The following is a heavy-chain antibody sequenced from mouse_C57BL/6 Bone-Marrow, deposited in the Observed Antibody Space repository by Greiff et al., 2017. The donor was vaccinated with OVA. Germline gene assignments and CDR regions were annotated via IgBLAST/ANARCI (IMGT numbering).Heavy chain of an antibody. D-gene: IGHD2-2*01. V-gene: IGHV1-61*01. CDR1: GYTFTSYW. J-gene: IGHJ4*01. CDR2: IYPSDSET. CDR3: ARLRRRAMDY. Sequence: QVQLQQPGAELVRPGSSVKLSCKASGYTFTSYWMNWVKQRPGQGLEWIGNIYPSDSETHYNQKFKDKATLTVDKSSSTAYMQLSSLTSEDSAVYYCARLRRRAMDYWDQGTSVTVSS.